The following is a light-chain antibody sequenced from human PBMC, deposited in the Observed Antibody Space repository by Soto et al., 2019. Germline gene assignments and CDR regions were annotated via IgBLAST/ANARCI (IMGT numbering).Light chain of an antibody. CDR3: QQYHNWPIT. CDR1: QRVGSN. CDR2: GAS. J-gene: IGKJ1*01. V-gene: IGKV3-15*01. Sequence: EIVITLSPSSLSVPQRERATLSCRASQRVGSNLAWYQQRPGQAPRLLIYGASTRATGTPARFSGSGSGTEFTLTISRLQSEDSAVYFCQQYHNWPITFGQGTKVDIK.